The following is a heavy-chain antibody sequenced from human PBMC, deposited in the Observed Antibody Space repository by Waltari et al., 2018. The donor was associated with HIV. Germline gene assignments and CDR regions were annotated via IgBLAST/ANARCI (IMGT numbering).Heavy chain of an antibody. CDR3: ARSVGFDRIWGSYPAD. D-gene: IGHD3-16*02. Sequence: VQLHQWGTGLLKPSETLSLTCAVYVDSFDDYDWSFSEHYWTWIRPSPRKGLEWIAEIDYRESPSSSPALGSRLSISIDTSKAQFSLEVTSVTAADTGVYYFARSVGFDRIWGSYPADWSQGTRGTVSS. J-gene: IGHJ4*02. CDR1: VDSFDDYDWSFSEHY. CDR2: IDYRESP. V-gene: IGHV4-34*01.